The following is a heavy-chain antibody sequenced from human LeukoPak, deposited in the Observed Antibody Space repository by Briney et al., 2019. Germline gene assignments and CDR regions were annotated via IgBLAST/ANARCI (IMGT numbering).Heavy chain of an antibody. CDR2: IRYGGSNK. CDR1: GFTFSSYG. V-gene: IGHV3-30*02. D-gene: IGHD2-2*01. CDR3: AKGRQYQLLFDY. Sequence: GGSLRLSCAASGFTFSSYGMHWVRQAPGKGLEWVAFIRYGGSNKYYADSVKGRFTISRDNSKNTLYLQMNSLRAEDTAVYYCAKGRQYQLLFDYWGQGTLVTVSS. J-gene: IGHJ4*02.